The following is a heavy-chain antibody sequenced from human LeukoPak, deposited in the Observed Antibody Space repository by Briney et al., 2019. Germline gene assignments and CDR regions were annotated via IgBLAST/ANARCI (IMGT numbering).Heavy chain of an antibody. CDR1: GSTFSSYG. V-gene: IGHV3-30*18. D-gene: IGHD6-19*01. Sequence: PGGSLRLSCAASGSTFSSYGMHWVRQAPGKGLEWVAVISYDGSNKYYADSVKGRFTISRDNSKNTLYLQMNSLRAEDTAVYYCAKAGIAVAGTAFDYWGQGTLVTVSS. J-gene: IGHJ4*02. CDR2: ISYDGSNK. CDR3: AKAGIAVAGTAFDY.